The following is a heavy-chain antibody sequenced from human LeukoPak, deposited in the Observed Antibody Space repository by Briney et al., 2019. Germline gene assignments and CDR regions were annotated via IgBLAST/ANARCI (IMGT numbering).Heavy chain of an antibody. CDR3: ARMKDGYNGYYFDY. CDR1: GFTFSSYW. Sequence: GGSLRLSCAASGFTFSSYWMSWVRQAPGKGLEWVANIKQDGSEKYYVDSVKGRFTISRDDAKNSLYLQMNSLRAEDTAVYYCARMKDGYNGYYFDYWGQGTLVTVSS. D-gene: IGHD5-24*01. V-gene: IGHV3-7*01. J-gene: IGHJ4*02. CDR2: IKQDGSEK.